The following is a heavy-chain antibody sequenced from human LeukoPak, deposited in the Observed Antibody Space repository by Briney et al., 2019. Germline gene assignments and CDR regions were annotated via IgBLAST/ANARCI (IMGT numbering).Heavy chain of an antibody. CDR2: MSYSGNS. Sequence: SETLSLTCSVSEGSMSSYYWSWIRQSPGKGLEWIGYMSYSGNSNYKSSINSSLESRVTISVDSTKKELFLKMDSMTAADTAVYYYVAGAPKCLHLVYWGQGTLVTVAS. CDR1: EGSMSSYY. D-gene: IGHD2-2*01. CDR3: VAGAPKCLHLVY. J-gene: IGHJ4*02. V-gene: IGHV4-59*13.